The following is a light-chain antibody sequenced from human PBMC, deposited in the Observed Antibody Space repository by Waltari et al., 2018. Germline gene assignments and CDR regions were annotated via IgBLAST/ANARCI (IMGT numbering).Light chain of an antibody. Sequence: DIQMTQSPSSLSASVGDRVTITCRARQGISNSLAWYQQKPGKAPKLLLYGASRLESGVQPRFSGSGSGTYYTLTISSLQPDDFATYYCQQYYFTPYTFGQGTKLDIK. CDR2: GAS. CDR3: QQYYFTPYT. CDR1: QGISNS. V-gene: IGKV1-NL1*01. J-gene: IGKJ2*01.